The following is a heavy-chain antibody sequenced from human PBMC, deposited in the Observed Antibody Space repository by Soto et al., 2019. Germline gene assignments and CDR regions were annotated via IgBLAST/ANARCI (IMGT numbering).Heavy chain of an antibody. CDR1: GGSVSSGSHY. V-gene: IGHV4-61*01. CDR3: ARDFCGGDCSDDYYYSAMDV. CDR2: IFYSGST. D-gene: IGHD2-21*02. J-gene: IGHJ6*02. Sequence: QVQLQESGPGLVKPSETLSLTCTVSGGSVSSGSHYWSWIRQPPGKGLEWIGQIFYSGSTNYNPSLRSRFTISVDTSKYPFSLELRSVTAADTAVYFCARDFCGGDCSDDYYYSAMDVWGQGTTVTVSS.